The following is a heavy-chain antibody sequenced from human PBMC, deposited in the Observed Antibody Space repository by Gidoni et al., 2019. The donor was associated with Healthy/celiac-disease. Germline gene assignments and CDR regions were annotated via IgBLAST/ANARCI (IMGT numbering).Heavy chain of an antibody. CDR1: GGSISSSSYY. D-gene: IGHD1-26*01. J-gene: IGHJ6*02. V-gene: IGHV4-39*01. CDR2: IYYSGST. Sequence: QLQLQESGPGLVKPSETLSLPCTVSGGSISSSSYYWGWIRQPPGKGLEWIGSIYYSGSTYYNPSLKSRVTISVDTSKNQFSLKLSSVTAADTAVYYCARHGGELPPSYYYYGMDVWGQGTTVTVSS. CDR3: ARHGGELPPSYYYYGMDV.